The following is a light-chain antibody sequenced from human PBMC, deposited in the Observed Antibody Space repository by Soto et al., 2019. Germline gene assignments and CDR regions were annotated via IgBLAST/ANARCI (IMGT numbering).Light chain of an antibody. CDR3: QQSYSAPPT. CDR1: QNINTY. Sequence: DIPMTQSPSSLSASVGDRVTITCRASQNINTYLNWSQQKPGKAPKLLIYAASSLQSGVPSRFGGSGSGTDFTLTISSLQPEDFATYYCQQSYSAPPTFGGGTKVEIK. J-gene: IGKJ4*01. V-gene: IGKV1-39*01. CDR2: AAS.